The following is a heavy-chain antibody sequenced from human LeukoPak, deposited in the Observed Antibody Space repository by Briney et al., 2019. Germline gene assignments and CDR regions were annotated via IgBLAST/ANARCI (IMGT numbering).Heavy chain of an antibody. Sequence: SETLSLTCTVSGGSISNNDYYWSWVRQPAGRGLEWLGHIYSSGSTSYNPSLKSRVTISADASENQFSLKLSSVTAADTAVYFCATTPRYSSIAFDFWGQGTLVTVSS. CDR3: ATTPRYSSIAFDF. CDR2: IYSSGST. J-gene: IGHJ4*02. D-gene: IGHD6-13*01. V-gene: IGHV4-61*09. CDR1: GGSISNNDYY.